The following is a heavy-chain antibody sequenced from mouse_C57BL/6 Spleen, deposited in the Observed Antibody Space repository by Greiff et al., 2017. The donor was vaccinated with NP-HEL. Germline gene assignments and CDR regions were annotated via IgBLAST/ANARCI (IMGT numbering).Heavy chain of an antibody. Sequence: QVQLQQPGAELVMPGASVKLSCKASGYTFTSYWMHWVKQRPGQGLEWIGEIDPSDSYTNYNQKFKGKSTLTVDKSSSTAYMQLSSLTSEDAAVYYCAREPYYGSRRAWFAYWGQVTLVTVSA. CDR3: AREPYYGSRRAWFAY. V-gene: IGHV1-69*01. CDR1: GYTFTSYW. J-gene: IGHJ3*01. CDR2: IDPSDSYT. D-gene: IGHD1-1*01.